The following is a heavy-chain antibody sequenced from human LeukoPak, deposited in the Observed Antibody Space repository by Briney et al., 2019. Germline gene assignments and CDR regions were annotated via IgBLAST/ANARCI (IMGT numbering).Heavy chain of an antibody. V-gene: IGHV1-3*01. CDR1: GYTFTSYA. CDR2: INAGNGNT. J-gene: IGHJ4*02. Sequence: GASVKVSCKASGYTFTSYAMHWVRQAPGQRLEWMGWINAGNGNTKYSQKFQGRVTITRDTSASTAYMELSSLRSEDTAVYYCARALHTGYDYWYFDYWGQGTLVTVSS. D-gene: IGHD5-12*01. CDR3: ARALHTGYDYWYFDY.